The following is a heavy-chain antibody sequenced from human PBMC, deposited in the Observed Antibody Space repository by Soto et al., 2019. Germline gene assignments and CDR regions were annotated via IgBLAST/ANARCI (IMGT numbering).Heavy chain of an antibody. V-gene: IGHV3-7*01. CDR2: INPGGSEK. CDR3: ARDKGYLDS. Sequence: EVQLVESGGGLVQPGGSLRLSCAASRFTFSSYWMSWVRQAPGKRLEWVANINPGGSEKFYVDSVKGRFTISRDNAKNSLYLQMNSLRAEDTAVYYCARDKGYLDSWGQGTLVTVSS. D-gene: IGHD2-2*01. CDR1: RFTFSSYW. J-gene: IGHJ4*02.